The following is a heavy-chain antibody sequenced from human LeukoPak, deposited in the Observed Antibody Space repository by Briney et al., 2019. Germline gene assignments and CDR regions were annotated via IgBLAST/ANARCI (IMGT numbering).Heavy chain of an antibody. CDR3: ASDKGGYCSSTSCTDHY. J-gene: IGHJ4*02. CDR1: GGTFSSYA. V-gene: IGHV1-69*05. CDR2: IIPIFGTA. Sequence: AASVKVSCKASGGTFSSYAISWVRQAPGQGLEWMGGIIPIFGTANYAQKFQGRVTITTDESTSTAYMELSSLRSEDTAVYYCASDKGGYCSSTSCTDHYWGQGTLVTVSS. D-gene: IGHD2-2*01.